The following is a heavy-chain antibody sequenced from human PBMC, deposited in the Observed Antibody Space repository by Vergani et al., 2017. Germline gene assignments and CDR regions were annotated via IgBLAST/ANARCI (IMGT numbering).Heavy chain of an antibody. CDR1: GGSFSGYY. V-gene: IGHV4-34*01. Sequence: QVQLQQWGAGLLKPSETLSLTCAVYGGSFSGYYWSWIRQPPGKGLEWIGEINHSGSTNYNPSLKSRVTISVDTSTSTVYMELSSLRSEDTAVYYCARSGAAHDHSSGWYFDYWGQGTLVTVSS. CDR3: ARSGAAHDHSSGWYFDY. CDR2: INHSGST. D-gene: IGHD6-19*01. J-gene: IGHJ4*02.